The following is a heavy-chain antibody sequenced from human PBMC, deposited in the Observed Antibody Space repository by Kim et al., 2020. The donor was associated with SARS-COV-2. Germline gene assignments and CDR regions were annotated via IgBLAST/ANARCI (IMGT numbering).Heavy chain of an antibody. CDR3: ARARIVGATSGAFDI. J-gene: IGHJ3*02. D-gene: IGHD1-26*01. V-gene: IGHV4-4*02. Sequence: PYLKRAVTRTVDKSKNQFSLKLSSVTAADTAVYYCARARIVGATSGAFDIWGQGTMVTVSS.